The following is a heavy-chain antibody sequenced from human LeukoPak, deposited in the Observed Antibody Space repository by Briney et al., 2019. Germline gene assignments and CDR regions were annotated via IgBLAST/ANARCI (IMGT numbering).Heavy chain of an antibody. CDR1: GFTFNNYA. CDR2: ISGSGGST. Sequence: GGSLRLSCAAPGFTFNNYAMSWVRQAPGKGLEWVSGISGSGGSTYYADSVKGRFTISRDNSKNTLYLQMNSLRAEDTAVYYCAKAPPPYCSGGTCYFDYWGQGTLVTVSS. V-gene: IGHV3-23*01. D-gene: IGHD2-15*01. J-gene: IGHJ4*02. CDR3: AKAPPPYCSGGTCYFDY.